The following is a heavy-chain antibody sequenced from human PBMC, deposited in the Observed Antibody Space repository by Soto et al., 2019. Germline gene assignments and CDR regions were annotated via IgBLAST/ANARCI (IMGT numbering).Heavy chain of an antibody. Sequence: SETLSLTCTVSGGSISSYYWSWLRQPAGKGLEWIGRIYTSGSTNYSPSLKSRVTMSVDTSKNQFSLKLSSVTAADTAVYYCAREVLEWSTNWFDPWGQGTLVTFSS. CDR2: IYTSGST. CDR1: GGSISSYY. J-gene: IGHJ5*02. CDR3: AREVLEWSTNWFDP. V-gene: IGHV4-4*07. D-gene: IGHD3-3*01.